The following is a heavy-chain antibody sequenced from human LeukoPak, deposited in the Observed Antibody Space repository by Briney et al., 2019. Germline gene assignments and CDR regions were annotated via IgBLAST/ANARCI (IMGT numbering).Heavy chain of an antibody. D-gene: IGHD3-22*01. J-gene: IGHJ4*02. Sequence: ASVKVSCKASGYTFTSYGISWVRQAPGQGLEWMGWISAYNGNTNYAQKLQGRVTMTTDTSTSTAYMELRSLRSDDTAVYYCARNLYYYDSSGSWDYWGQGTLVTVS. CDR2: ISAYNGNT. CDR3: ARNLYYYDSSGSWDY. V-gene: IGHV1-18*01. CDR1: GYTFTSYG.